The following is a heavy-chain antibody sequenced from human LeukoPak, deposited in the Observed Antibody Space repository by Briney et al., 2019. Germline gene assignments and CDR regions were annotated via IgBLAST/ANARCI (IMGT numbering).Heavy chain of an antibody. Sequence: GGSLRLSCAASGFTFSSYGMHWVRQAPGKGLEWVAFIRYDGSNKYYADSVKGRFTISRDNSKNTLYLQMNSLRAEDTAVYYCAKDAPDILVTPHPDYWGQGTLVTVSS. V-gene: IGHV3-30*02. J-gene: IGHJ4*02. D-gene: IGHD3-9*01. CDR2: IRYDGSNK. CDR3: AKDAPDILVTPHPDY. CDR1: GFTFSSYG.